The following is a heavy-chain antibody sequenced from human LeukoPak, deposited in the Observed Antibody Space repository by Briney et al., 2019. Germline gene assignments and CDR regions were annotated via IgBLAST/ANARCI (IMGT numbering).Heavy chain of an antibody. CDR3: ARGATILFDYYYYYMDV. J-gene: IGHJ6*03. CDR1: GGTFSSYA. D-gene: IGHD3-3*01. CDR2: IIPIFGTA. V-gene: IGHV1-69*06. Sequence: SVKVSCKASGGTFSSYAISWVRQAPGQGLEWMGGIIPIFGTANYAQKFQGRVTITADKSTSTVYMELSSLRSEDTAVYYCARGATILFDYYYYYMDVWGKGTTVTVSS.